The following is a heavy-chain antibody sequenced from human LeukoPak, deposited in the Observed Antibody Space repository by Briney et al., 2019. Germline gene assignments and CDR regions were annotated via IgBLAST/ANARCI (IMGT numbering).Heavy chain of an antibody. CDR3: ASLKNYYDSSGYLVTDAFDI. V-gene: IGHV3-23*01. Sequence: GGSLRLSCAASGFTFSSYAMSWVRQAPGKGLEWVSAISGSGGSTYYADSVKGRFTISRDNSKNTLYLQMNSLKSDDTAVYYCASLKNYYDSSGYLVTDAFDIWGQGTMVTVSS. J-gene: IGHJ3*02. CDR2: ISGSGGST. D-gene: IGHD3-22*01. CDR1: GFTFSSYA.